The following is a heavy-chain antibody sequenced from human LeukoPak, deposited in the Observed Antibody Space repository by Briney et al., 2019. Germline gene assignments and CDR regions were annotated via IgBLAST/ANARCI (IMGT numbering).Heavy chain of an antibody. Sequence: SETLSLTCAVYGGSFSGYYWSWIRQPPGKGLEWIGEINHSGSTNYNPSLKSRVTISVDTSKNQFSLKLSSVTAADTAVYYCARGRGKAWNDHTTPYYFDYWGQGTLVTVSS. CDR2: INHSGST. CDR3: ARGRGKAWNDHTTPYYFDY. J-gene: IGHJ4*02. V-gene: IGHV4-34*01. CDR1: GGSFSGYY. D-gene: IGHD1-1*01.